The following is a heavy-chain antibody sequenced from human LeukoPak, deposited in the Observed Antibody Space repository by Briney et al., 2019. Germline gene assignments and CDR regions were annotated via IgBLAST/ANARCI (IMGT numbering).Heavy chain of an antibody. Sequence: SKLLLITCTAAGGSISNYYWSWIRQPPEKLVWWIGYIYTSGSTNYNPSLKSRVTISVDTSKNQFSLKLSSVTAADTAVYYCARHGDNTYYDYVWGSYRYSVFDYWGQGTLVTVSS. CDR3: ARHGDNTYYDYVWGSYRYSVFDY. D-gene: IGHD3-16*02. V-gene: IGHV4-4*09. J-gene: IGHJ4*02. CDR1: GGSISNYY. CDR2: IYTSGST.